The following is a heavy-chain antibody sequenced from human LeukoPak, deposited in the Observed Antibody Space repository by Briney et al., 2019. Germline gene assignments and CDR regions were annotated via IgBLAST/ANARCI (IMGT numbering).Heavy chain of an antibody. CDR3: ARDNIRSLDY. D-gene: IGHD1-14*01. V-gene: IGHV3-74*01. CDR2: IDSDGTST. CDR1: GFTFRTFW. Sequence: GGSLRLSCAASGFTFRTFWMHCVRQVPGKGLVWVSRIDSDGTSTSYADLVKGRFTISRANARNTFYLQMNSLRVEDTAVYYCARDNIRSLDYWGQGTLVTVSS. J-gene: IGHJ4*02.